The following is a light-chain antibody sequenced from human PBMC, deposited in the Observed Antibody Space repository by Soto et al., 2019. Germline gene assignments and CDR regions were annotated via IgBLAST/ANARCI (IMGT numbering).Light chain of an antibody. V-gene: IGKV3-11*01. CDR1: SXVTNF. CDR2: GPX. Sequence: IVFTQSPVTLSLSPGERAALSCRARSXVTNFLAWSQQKPGQAPRTXXYGPXNRATGIPARFIGSGSGKDFTLTISSLEPEDFAVYYCQQRNIWPTGTFGQGTRLEIK. CDR3: QQRNIWPTGT. J-gene: IGKJ5*01.